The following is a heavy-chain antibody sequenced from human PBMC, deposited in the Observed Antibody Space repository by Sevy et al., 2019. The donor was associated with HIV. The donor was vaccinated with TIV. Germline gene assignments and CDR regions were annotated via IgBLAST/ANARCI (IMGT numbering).Heavy chain of an antibody. D-gene: IGHD6-6*01. CDR1: GGSISSYF. Sequence: SQTLSLTCSVSGGSISSYFWTWVRQSPGKGLEGIGNIYFTGNTDYNPSLKSRVTLSLDTSKTQFSLTQKSVTAADTAIYFCARDSTSRPRVFDYWGQGTLVTVSS. V-gene: IGHV4-59*01. CDR3: ARDSTSRPRVFDY. CDR2: IYFTGNT. J-gene: IGHJ4*02.